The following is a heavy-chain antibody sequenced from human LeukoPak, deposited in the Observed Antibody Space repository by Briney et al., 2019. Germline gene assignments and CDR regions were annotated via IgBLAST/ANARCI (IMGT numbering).Heavy chain of an antibody. D-gene: IGHD2-2*01. V-gene: IGHV1-46*01. CDR3: AREEICSVTSCPKGGALDI. CDR2: INPSGGSP. J-gene: IGHJ3*02. Sequence: ASVKVSCKASGYTFTSYYMHWGRQAPGQGLEWMGIINPSGGSPTYAQKFQGRVTMTRDTSTSTVYMELSSLKSEDTAVYYCAREEICSVTSCPKGGALDIWGQGTMVTVSS. CDR1: GYTFTSYY.